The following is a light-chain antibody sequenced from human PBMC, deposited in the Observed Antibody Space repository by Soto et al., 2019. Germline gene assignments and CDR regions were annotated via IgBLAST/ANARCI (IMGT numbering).Light chain of an antibody. Sequence: DIQMTQSPSTLSASVGDRVTITCRASQSINSWLAWYQQKPGKAPKVLIYKASSLESGVPSRFSGSGSGTEFTLTIAGLQPDDFATYYCQQYKSYSRTFGQGTKVEIK. V-gene: IGKV1-5*03. CDR1: QSINSW. J-gene: IGKJ1*01. CDR2: KAS. CDR3: QQYKSYSRT.